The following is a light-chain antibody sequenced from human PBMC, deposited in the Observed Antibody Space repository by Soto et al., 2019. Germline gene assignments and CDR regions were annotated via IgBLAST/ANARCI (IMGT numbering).Light chain of an antibody. Sequence: QSVLTQPPSASGSPGQSVTISCTGTSSDVGGYNYVSWYQQHPGKAPKLMISEVSKRTSGVPDRFSGSKSGNTASLTVSRLQAKDEADYYCSSFAGNNNLVFGGGTKLTVL. CDR2: EVS. CDR1: SSDVGGYNY. CDR3: SSFAGNNNLV. V-gene: IGLV2-8*01. J-gene: IGLJ2*01.